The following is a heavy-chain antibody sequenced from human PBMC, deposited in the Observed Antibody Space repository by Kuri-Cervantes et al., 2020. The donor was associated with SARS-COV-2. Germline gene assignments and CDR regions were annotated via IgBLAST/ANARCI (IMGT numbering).Heavy chain of an antibody. J-gene: IGHJ3*02. CDR3: AREQISLIVLQSGTFAI. V-gene: IGHV6-1*01. CDR2: TYYNSQQYT. Sequence: SQTLSLTCAISGESVSSNSAAWDWIRQSPSRGLEWLGRTYYNSQQYTDYSPSVKSRIIIRSDTSQNHVYLQLNSVTPEDTAVYYCAREQISLIVLQSGTFAIWGQGTMVTVSS. CDR1: GESVSSNSAA. D-gene: IGHD3-22*01.